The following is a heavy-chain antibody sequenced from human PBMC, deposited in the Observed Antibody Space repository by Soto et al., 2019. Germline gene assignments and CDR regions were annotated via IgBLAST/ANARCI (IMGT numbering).Heavy chain of an antibody. CDR2: IIPILGET. D-gene: IGHD3-16*01. V-gene: IGHV1-69*08. CDR3: ARGLGGRMDD. Sequence: QVQLVQSGAEVKKPGSSVRVSCKASGTIFSSYTISWVRHAPGQGLEWMGRIIPILGETNSAKKFQGRVTLTADKSTNTAYMERNSLSLEDTAVYYGARGLGGRMDDWGQGTTVTVSS. CDR1: GTIFSSYT. J-gene: IGHJ6*02.